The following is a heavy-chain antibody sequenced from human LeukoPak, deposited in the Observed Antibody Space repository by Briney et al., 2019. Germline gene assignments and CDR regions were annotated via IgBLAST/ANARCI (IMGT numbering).Heavy chain of an antibody. V-gene: IGHV4-39*01. J-gene: IGHJ6*03. D-gene: IGHD3-3*01. CDR2: IYYSGST. CDR1: GGSISSSSYY. CDR3: ARGGYTIYRSRTPNMDV. Sequence: SETLSLTCTVSGGSISSSSYYWGWIRQPPGKGLEWIGSIYYSGSTYYNPSLKSRVTISVDTSKNQFSLKLSSVTAADTAVYYCARGGYTIYRSRTPNMDVWGKGTTVTVSS.